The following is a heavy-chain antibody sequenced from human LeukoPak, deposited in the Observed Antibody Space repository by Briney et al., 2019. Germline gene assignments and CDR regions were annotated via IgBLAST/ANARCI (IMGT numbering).Heavy chain of an antibody. CDR1: GFTSSSYS. CDR3: AKAGELRYFDWAVDY. J-gene: IGHJ4*02. CDR2: ISSSSSYI. Sequence: PGGSLRLSCAASGFTSSSYSMNWVRQAPGKGLEWVSSISSSSSYIYYADSVKGRFTISRDNAKNSLYLQMNSLRAEDTAVYYCAKAGELRYFDWAVDYWGQGTLVTVSS. D-gene: IGHD3-9*01. V-gene: IGHV3-21*01.